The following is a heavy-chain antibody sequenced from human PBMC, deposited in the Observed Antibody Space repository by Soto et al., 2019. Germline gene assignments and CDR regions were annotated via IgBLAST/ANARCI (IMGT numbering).Heavy chain of an antibody. J-gene: IGHJ4*02. CDR2: LSNNGGNK. CDR1: GFTFSNYG. Sequence: QVQLVESGGGVVQPGMSLSLSCAASGFTFSNYGMHWVRQAPGKGLEWMTHLSNNGGNKFYADSVKGRFIISRDNSKNTLYLQMTSLIPEDTAVYYCAKDGAYTGTYHLDYWGQGTLVTVSS. D-gene: IGHD1-26*01. V-gene: IGHV3-30*18. CDR3: AKDGAYTGTYHLDY.